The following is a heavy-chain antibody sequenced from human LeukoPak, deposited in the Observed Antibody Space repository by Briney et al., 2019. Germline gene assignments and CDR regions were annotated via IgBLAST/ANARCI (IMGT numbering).Heavy chain of an antibody. CDR1: GFILSNYW. J-gene: IGHJ4*02. CDR2: IKQDGSEK. Sequence: GGSLRLSCAASGFILSNYWMSWVRQAPGKGLEWVANIKQDGSEKYYVDSVKGRFTISRDNAKNSLYLQMNSLRAEDMALYYCAKAQNKWLQRGFVDYWGQGTLVTVSS. D-gene: IGHD5-12*01. V-gene: IGHV3-7*03. CDR3: AKAQNKWLQRGFVDY.